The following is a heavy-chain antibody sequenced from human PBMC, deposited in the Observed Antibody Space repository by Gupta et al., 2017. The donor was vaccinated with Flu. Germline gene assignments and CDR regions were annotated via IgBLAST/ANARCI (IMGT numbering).Heavy chain of an antibody. CDR3: ASAIGWGMDV. CDR2: INHSGST. V-gene: IGHV4-34*01. D-gene: IGHD2-15*01. Sequence: WSWIRQPPGKGLEWIGEINHSGSTNYNPSLKSRVTISVDTSKNQFSLKLSSVTAADTAVYYCASAIGWGMDVWGQGTTVTVSS. J-gene: IGHJ6*02.